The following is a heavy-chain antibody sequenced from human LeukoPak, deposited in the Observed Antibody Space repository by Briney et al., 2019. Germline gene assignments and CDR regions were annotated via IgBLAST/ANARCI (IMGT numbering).Heavy chain of an antibody. J-gene: IGHJ6*02. CDR1: GFTLSDYY. CDR3: ASLFGSGSYYNKPYYYGMDV. Sequence: GGSLRLSCAASGFTLSDYYMSWIRQAPGKGLEWVSYISSSGSTIYYADSVKGRFTISRDNAKNSLYLQMNSLRAEDTAVYYCASLFGSGSYYNKPYYYGMDVWGQGTTVTVSS. V-gene: IGHV3-11*01. CDR2: ISSSGSTI. D-gene: IGHD3-10*01.